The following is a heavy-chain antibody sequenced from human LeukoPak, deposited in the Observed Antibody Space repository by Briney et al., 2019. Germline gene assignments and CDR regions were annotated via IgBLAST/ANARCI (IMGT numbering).Heavy chain of an antibody. CDR3: ARGDQPLLY. CDR1: GSTFSSYA. CDR2: ISSNGGST. D-gene: IGHD2-2*01. J-gene: IGHJ4*02. V-gene: IGHV3-64*01. Sequence: GGSLRLSCAASGSTFSSYAMHWVRQAPGKGLEYVSAISSNGGSTYYANSVKGRFTVSRDNSKNTLYLQMGSLRAEDMAVYYCARGDQPLLYWGQGTLVTVSS.